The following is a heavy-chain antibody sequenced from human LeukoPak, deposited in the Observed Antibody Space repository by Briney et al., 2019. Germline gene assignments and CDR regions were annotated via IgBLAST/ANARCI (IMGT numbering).Heavy chain of an antibody. CDR2: IWYDGGNK. V-gene: IGHV3-33*01. Sequence: PGKSLRLSCAASGFTFNNYGMHWVRQAPGKGLEWVAVIWYDGGNKYYADSVEGRFTISRDNSKNTLYLQMNSLRVDDTAVYYCARATYDSSGYYPPSLGYWGQGTLVTVSS. CDR3: ARATYDSSGYYPPSLGY. J-gene: IGHJ4*02. CDR1: GFTFNNYG. D-gene: IGHD3-22*01.